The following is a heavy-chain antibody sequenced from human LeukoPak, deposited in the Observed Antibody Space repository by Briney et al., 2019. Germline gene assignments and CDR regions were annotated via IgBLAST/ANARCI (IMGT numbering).Heavy chain of an antibody. CDR2: ISSNGGST. V-gene: IGHV3-64*01. Sequence: GGSLRLSCAASGFTFCSYAMHWVRQAPGKGLEYVSAISSNGGSTYYANSVKGRFTISRDNSKNTLYLQMGSLRAEDMAVYYCARYSAAAAGNDYWGQGTLVTVSS. CDR1: GFTFCSYA. J-gene: IGHJ4*02. D-gene: IGHD6-13*01. CDR3: ARYSAAAAGNDY.